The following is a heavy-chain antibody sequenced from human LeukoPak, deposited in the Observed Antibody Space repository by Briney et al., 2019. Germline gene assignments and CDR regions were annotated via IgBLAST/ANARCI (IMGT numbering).Heavy chain of an antibody. Sequence: GGSLRLSCAASGFTFSDYYMSWIRQAPRKGLEWVSYISSSGSTIYYADSVKGRFTISRDNAKNSLYLQMNSLRAEDTAVYYCASGAVAALFDYWGQGTLVTVSS. CDR2: ISSSGSTI. CDR1: GFTFSDYY. J-gene: IGHJ4*02. CDR3: ASGAVAALFDY. D-gene: IGHD2-15*01. V-gene: IGHV3-11*01.